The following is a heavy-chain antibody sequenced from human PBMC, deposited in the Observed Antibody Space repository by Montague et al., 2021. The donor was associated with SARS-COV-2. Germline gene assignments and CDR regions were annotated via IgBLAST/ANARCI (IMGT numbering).Heavy chain of an antibody. CDR3: ARVGRQQLVRLSGMDV. CDR1: GGSISSSSYY. J-gene: IGHJ6*02. V-gene: IGHV4-39*07. Sequence: SETLSLTCTVSGGSISSSSYYWGWIRQPPGKGLEWIGSIYYSGRTYYXPSLKSRVTISVDTSKNQFSLKLSSVTAADTAVYYCARVGRQQLVRLSGMDVWGQGTTVTVSS. CDR2: IYYSGRT. D-gene: IGHD6-13*01.